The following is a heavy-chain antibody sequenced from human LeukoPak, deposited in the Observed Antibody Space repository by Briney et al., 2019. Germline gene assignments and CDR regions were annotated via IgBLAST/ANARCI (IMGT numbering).Heavy chain of an antibody. Sequence: PSQTLSLTCTVSGGSIRSDDYYWSWIRQPPGKGLEWIGYIYYSGGTHYNPSLKSRLTLSIDTSKNQFSLKLSSVTAADTAMYYCARARRLVIDYWGQGTLVTVSS. CDR1: GGSIRSDDYY. CDR2: IYYSGGT. V-gene: IGHV4-30-4*08. J-gene: IGHJ4*02. CDR3: ARARRLVIDY. D-gene: IGHD1-26*01.